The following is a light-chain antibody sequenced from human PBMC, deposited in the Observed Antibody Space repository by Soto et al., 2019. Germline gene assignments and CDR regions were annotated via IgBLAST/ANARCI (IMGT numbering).Light chain of an antibody. J-gene: IGLJ2*01. V-gene: IGLV1-40*01. CDR2: GNS. CDR1: SSNIGAGYD. CDR3: QSYDSSLSGVV. Sequence: QAVVPQPPSVSGAPGQRVTISCTGSSSNIGAGYDVHWYQQLPGTAPKLLIYGNSNRPSGVPDRFSGSKSGTSASLAITGLQAEDEADYYCQSYDSSLSGVVFGGGTQLTVL.